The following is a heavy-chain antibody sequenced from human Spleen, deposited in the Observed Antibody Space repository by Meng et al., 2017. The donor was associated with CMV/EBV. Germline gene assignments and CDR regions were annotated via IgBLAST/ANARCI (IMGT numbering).Heavy chain of an antibody. CDR1: GGTFSTYA. V-gene: IGHV1-69*11. J-gene: IGHJ4*02. CDR3: ATDGPGGGSYCLY. Sequence: ASGGTFSTYAINWVRQAPRQGLEWMGTINPMGETAIYTQKFRGRVTIAADESTTTAHMEISGLTSEDTAVYYCATDGPGGGSYCLYWGQGTLVTVSS. D-gene: IGHD3-10*01. CDR2: INPMGETA.